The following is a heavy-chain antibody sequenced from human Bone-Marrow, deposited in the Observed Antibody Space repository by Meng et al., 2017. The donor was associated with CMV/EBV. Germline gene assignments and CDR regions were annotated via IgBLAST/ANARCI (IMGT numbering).Heavy chain of an antibody. CDR2: IRYDGSDK. CDR3: AKARVVGWVTSGWYFDWFDA. V-gene: IGHV3-30*02. Sequence: GESLKISCAASGFTFDDYAMHWVRQAPGRGLEWVAFIRYDGSDKYYTDALKGRVTISRDNSKNTMYMEMNSLRIEDTAVYYCAKARVVGWVTSGWYFDWFDAWGQGTPVTVSS. J-gene: IGHJ5*02. D-gene: IGHD6-19*01. CDR1: GFTFDDYA.